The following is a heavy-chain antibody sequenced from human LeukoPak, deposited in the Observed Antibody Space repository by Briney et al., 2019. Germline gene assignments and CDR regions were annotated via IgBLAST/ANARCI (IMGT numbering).Heavy chain of an antibody. CDR1: GGSISSYY. V-gene: IGHV4-4*07. D-gene: IGHD6-19*01. Sequence: SETLSLTCTGSGGSISSYYWSWIRQPAGKGLEWIGRIYTSGITNYNPSLKSRVTMSVDTSKNQFSLKLSSVTAADTAVYYCARDYSSGWTTPYYYGMDVWGQGTTVTVSS. J-gene: IGHJ6*02. CDR2: IYTSGIT. CDR3: ARDYSSGWTTPYYYGMDV.